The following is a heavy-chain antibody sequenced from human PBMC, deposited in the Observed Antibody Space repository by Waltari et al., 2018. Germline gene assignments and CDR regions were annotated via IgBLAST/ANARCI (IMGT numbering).Heavy chain of an antibody. CDR2: THHRGST. CDR1: GYSISSGYY. Sequence: QVQLQESGPGLVKPSETLSLTCAVSGYSISSGYYWVWIRQPPGRGRQWIGSTHHRGSTYYMTSLRSRVTISVDTSKNQFSLKLSSVTAADTAVHYCARAVRCSGGSCESHYMDVWGKGTTVTVSS. D-gene: IGHD2-15*01. V-gene: IGHV4-38-2*01. CDR3: ARAVRCSGGSCESHYMDV. J-gene: IGHJ6*03.